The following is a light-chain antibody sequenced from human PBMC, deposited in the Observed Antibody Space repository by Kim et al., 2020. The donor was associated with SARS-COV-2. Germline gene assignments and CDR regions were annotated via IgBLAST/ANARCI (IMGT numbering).Light chain of an antibody. V-gene: IGKV3-15*01. Sequence: VSPGGRATLSCRASQSVRSHLAWYQQKPGQAPRLLIYLASTRATDVPARFSGSGSGTEFTLTISSLQSEDVAVYYCQHYTNWPLTFGGGTKVEIK. CDR2: LAS. CDR1: QSVRSH. J-gene: IGKJ4*01. CDR3: QHYTNWPLT.